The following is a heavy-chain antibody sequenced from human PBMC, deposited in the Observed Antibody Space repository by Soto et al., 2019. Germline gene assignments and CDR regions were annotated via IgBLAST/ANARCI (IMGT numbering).Heavy chain of an antibody. CDR3: ARDRAVRYYYGSRNYYYYYGMDV. J-gene: IGHJ6*02. Sequence: SETLSLTCAVYGGSFSGYYWSWIRQPPGKGLEWIGEINHSGSTNYNPSLKSRVTISVDTSKNQFSLKLSSVTAADTAVYYCARDRAVRYYYGSRNYYYYYGMDVWGQGTTVTVSS. CDR1: GGSFSGYY. V-gene: IGHV4-34*01. CDR2: INHSGST. D-gene: IGHD3-10*01.